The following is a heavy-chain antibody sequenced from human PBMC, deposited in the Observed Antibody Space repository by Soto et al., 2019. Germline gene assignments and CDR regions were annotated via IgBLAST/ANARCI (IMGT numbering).Heavy chain of an antibody. CDR3: TRDRTASTAPDYYYYGMDV. Sequence: PGGSLRLSCTASGFTFGDYAMSWVRQAPGKGLEWVGFIGSKAYGGTTEYAASVKGRFTISRDDSKSIAYLQMNSLKTEDTAVYYCTRDRTASTAPDYYYYGMDVWGQGTTVTVSS. V-gene: IGHV3-49*04. CDR1: GFTFGDYA. J-gene: IGHJ6*02. CDR2: IGSKAYGGTT. D-gene: IGHD2-21*02.